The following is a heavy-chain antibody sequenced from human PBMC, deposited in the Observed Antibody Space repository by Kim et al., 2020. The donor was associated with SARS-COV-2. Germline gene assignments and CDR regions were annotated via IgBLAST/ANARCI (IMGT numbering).Heavy chain of an antibody. D-gene: IGHD2-21*02. CDR3: ARSPDRFDLVYCGGDCSV. CDR1: GFTFSSYS. V-gene: IGHV3-21*01. CDR2: ISSSSSYI. J-gene: IGHJ4*02. Sequence: GGSLRLSCAASGFTFSSYSMNWVRQAPGKGLEWVSSISSSSSYIYYADSVKGRFTISRDNAKNSLYLQMNSLRAEDTAVYYCARSPDRFDLVYCGGDCSVWGQGTLVTVSS.